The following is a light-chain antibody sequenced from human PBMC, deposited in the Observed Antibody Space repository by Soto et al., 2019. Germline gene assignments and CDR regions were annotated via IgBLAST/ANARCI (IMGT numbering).Light chain of an antibody. CDR1: SSNIGAGYD. J-gene: IGLJ3*02. CDR2: GNS. Sequence: QSVLTQPPSVSGAPGQRVTISCTGSSSNIGAGYDVHWYQQLPGTAPKLLIYGNSNRPSGVTDRFSGSKSGTSASLAITGLQAEDESDYSCQSYDSSLSGWVFGGGTKLTVL. CDR3: QSYDSSLSGWV. V-gene: IGLV1-40*01.